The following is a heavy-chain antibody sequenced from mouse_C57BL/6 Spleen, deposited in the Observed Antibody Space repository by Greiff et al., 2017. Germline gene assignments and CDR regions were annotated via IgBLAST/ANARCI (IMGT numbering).Heavy chain of an antibody. V-gene: IGHV1-26*01. D-gene: IGHD1-1*01. CDR2: INPNNGGT. Sequence: EVQLQQSGPELVKPGASVKISCKASGYTFTDYYMNWVKQSHGKSLEWIGDINPNNGGTSYNQKFKGNATLTVDKSSRTAYMELRSLTSEDSAVYYCARDYYGSSGYWGQGTTLTVSS. CDR3: ARDYYGSSGY. CDR1: GYTFTDYY. J-gene: IGHJ2*01.